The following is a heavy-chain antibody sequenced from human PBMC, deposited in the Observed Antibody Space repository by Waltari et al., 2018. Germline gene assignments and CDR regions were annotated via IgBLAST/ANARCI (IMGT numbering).Heavy chain of an antibody. Sequence: QVHLVQSGAEVKKPGASVKVSCKASGYTFTSYTISWVRQAPGQGLEWMGWITAYNGNTNYALKFQGRVTMTTDTSTSTAYMQLRSLISDDTAVYYCTRDRGYYDSSGSPIGGMHYWGQGTLVTVSS. CDR1: GYTFTSYT. D-gene: IGHD3-22*01. V-gene: IGHV1-18*04. J-gene: IGHJ4*02. CDR2: ITAYNGNT. CDR3: TRDRGYYDSSGSPIGGMHY.